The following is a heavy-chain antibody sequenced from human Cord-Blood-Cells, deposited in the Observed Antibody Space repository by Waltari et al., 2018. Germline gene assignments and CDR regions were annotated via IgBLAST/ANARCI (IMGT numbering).Heavy chain of an antibody. CDR3: ARWGIYFDY. J-gene: IGHJ4*02. D-gene: IGHD3-16*01. CDR1: GFTFSSPR. Sequence: QVQLVESGGGVVPLGRSLRLSCAASGFTFSSPRNHWVRQAPGKGLEWVAVIWYDGSNKYYADSVKGRFTISRDNSKNTLYLQMNSLRAEDTAVYYCARWGIYFDYWGQGTLVTVSS. CDR2: IWYDGSNK. V-gene: IGHV3-33*01.